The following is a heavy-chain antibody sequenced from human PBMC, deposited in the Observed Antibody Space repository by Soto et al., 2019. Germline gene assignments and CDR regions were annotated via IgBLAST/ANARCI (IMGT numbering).Heavy chain of an antibody. J-gene: IGHJ1*01. D-gene: IGHD3-16*01. CDR2: IIPILGIA. V-gene: IGHV1-69*02. CDR3: VRGGEAEYFQH. Sequence: QVQLVQSGAEVKKPGSSVKVSCKASGGTFSSYTISWVRQAPGQGLEWMGRIIPILGIANYAQKFQGRVTITADKSTSTAYMELSSLRSEDTAVYYCVRGGEAEYFQHWGQGTLVTVSS. CDR1: GGTFSSYT.